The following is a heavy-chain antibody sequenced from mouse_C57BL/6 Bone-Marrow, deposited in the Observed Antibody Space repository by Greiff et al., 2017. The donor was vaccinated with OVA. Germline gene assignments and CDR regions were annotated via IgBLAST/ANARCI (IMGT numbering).Heavy chain of an antibody. V-gene: IGHV5-17*01. D-gene: IGHD1-1*01. J-gene: IGHJ2*01. CDR3: ATYGSSLYYFDY. Sequence: EVKLVESGGGLVKPGGSLKLSCAASGFTFSDYGMHWVRQAPEKGLEWVAYISSGSSTIYYADTVKGRFTISRDNAKNTLFLQMTSLRSEDTAMYYCATYGSSLYYFDYWGQGTTLTVSS. CDR2: ISSGSSTI. CDR1: GFTFSDYG.